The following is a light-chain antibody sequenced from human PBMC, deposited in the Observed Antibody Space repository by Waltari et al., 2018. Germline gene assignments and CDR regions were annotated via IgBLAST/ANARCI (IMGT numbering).Light chain of an antibody. CDR3: CSVAGSSPHVV. J-gene: IGLJ2*01. V-gene: IGLV2-23*01. CDR1: SSDVGTYNL. CDR2: EST. Sequence: QSALTQPASVSGSPGQSITISCTGTSSDVGTYNLVSWYQLQPGKAPKRIIYESTKRPSGVSSRFSGSKSGNTASLTISGLQAEDDADYYCCSVAGSSPHVVFGGGTKLTVL.